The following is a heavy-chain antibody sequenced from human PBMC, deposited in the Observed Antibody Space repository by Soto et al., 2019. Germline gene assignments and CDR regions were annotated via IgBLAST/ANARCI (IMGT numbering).Heavy chain of an antibody. D-gene: IGHD6-6*01. V-gene: IGHV1-8*01. J-gene: IGHJ6*03. CDR2: MNPNSGNT. CDR3: ARAHEGYSSSSNDYYYYMDV. CDR1: GYTFTSYD. Sequence: VKVSCTASGYTFTSYDINWVRQATGQGLEWMGWMNPNSGNTGYAQKFQGRVTMTRNTSISTAYMELSSLRSEDTAVYYCARAHEGYSSSSNDYYYYMDVWGKGTTVTVAS.